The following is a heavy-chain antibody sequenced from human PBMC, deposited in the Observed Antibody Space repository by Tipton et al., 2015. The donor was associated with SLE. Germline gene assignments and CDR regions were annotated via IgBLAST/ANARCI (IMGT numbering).Heavy chain of an antibody. CDR1: GSPFSGYW. CDR3: ARISLFVRGDFDY. V-gene: IGHV3-7*01. J-gene: IGHJ4*02. Sequence: SLRLSCTASGSPFSGYWMTWVRQAPGKGLEWVASINQDGSEKYYVDSVKGRFTISRDNAKNSLYLQMNSLKTEDTAVYYCARISLFVRGDFDYWGQGTLVTVSS. CDR2: INQDGSEK.